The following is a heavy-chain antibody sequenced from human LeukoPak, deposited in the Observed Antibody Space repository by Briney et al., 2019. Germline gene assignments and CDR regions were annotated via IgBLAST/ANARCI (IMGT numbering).Heavy chain of an antibody. CDR2: ISWNSGSI. J-gene: IGHJ4*02. Sequence: GGSLRLSCAASGFTFDDYAMHWVRQAPGKGLEWVSGISWNSGSIGYADSVKGRFTISSDNAKNSLYLQMNSLRAEDTALYYCAKRGYSSSGPQGYWGQGTLVTVSS. V-gene: IGHV3-9*01. D-gene: IGHD6-6*01. CDR3: AKRGYSSSGPQGY. CDR1: GFTFDDYA.